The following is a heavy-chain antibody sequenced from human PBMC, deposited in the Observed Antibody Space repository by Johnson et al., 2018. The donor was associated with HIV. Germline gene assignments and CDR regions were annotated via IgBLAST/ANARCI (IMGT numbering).Heavy chain of an antibody. CDR1: GFTFDDYG. D-gene: IGHD5-24*01. J-gene: IGHJ3*02. V-gene: IGHV3-20*04. CDR2: INWNGGST. CDR3: AKVVSRDGYNWGAFDI. Sequence: VQLVESGGGVVRPGGSLRLSCAASGFTFDDYGMSWVRQVPGKGLEWVSGINWNGGSTGYADSVKGRFTISRDNAKNSLYLQMNSLRAEDTALYYCAKVVSRDGYNWGAFDIWGQGTMVTVSS.